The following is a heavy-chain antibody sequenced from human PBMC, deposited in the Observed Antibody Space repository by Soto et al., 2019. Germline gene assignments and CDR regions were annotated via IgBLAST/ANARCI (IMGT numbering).Heavy chain of an antibody. CDR2: ITSGANT. J-gene: IGHJ4*02. CDR1: GFTFSNYV. CDR3: AKKGYGAGSYNKGNYFDY. V-gene: IGHV3-23*01. Sequence: EVQVLESGGGLVQPGGSLRLSCAASGFTFSNYVMSWVRQAPGKGLEWVSSITSGANTYYADSVKGRFTISSDNSKNSLYLQTNSLRAEDSAVYYCAKKGYGAGSYNKGNYFDYWGQGALVTVSS. D-gene: IGHD3-10*01.